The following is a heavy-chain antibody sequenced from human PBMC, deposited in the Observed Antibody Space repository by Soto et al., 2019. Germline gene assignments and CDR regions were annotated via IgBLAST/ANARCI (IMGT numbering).Heavy chain of an antibody. D-gene: IGHD3-3*01. CDR3: ATDQTDSGDYFDS. V-gene: IGHV3-33*01. CDR2: IWNDGINE. CDR1: RFPFSSFG. J-gene: IGHJ4*02. Sequence: QRLSCEAFRFPFSSFGMQLVRQAPGKGLAWVAVIWNDGINEYYADSVKGRFTISRDISKNMIYLKVRNLGAEDTAVYFCATDQTDSGDYFDSWGQGTLVTVSS.